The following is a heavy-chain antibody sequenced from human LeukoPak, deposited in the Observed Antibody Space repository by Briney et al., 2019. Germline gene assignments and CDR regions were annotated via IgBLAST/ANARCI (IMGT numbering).Heavy chain of an antibody. CDR1: GGSISRYY. J-gene: IGHJ3*02. V-gene: IGHV4-59*07. D-gene: IGHD2-2*01. CDR2: FYYSGSN. Sequence: PSDPLSLTCSVSGGSISRYYWSWIRHPPGKGREWIGYFYYSGSNNYNPSLKSRVPIPVDTSKSQFSLKLSSVTAADTAVYYCARAFKDCSSTSCDDAFDIWGQGTMVTVSS. CDR3: ARAFKDCSSTSCDDAFDI.